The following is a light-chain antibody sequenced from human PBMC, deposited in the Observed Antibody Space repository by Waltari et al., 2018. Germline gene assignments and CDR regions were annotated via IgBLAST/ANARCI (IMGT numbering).Light chain of an antibody. Sequence: QSALSQPASVSGSPGQSLTITCTGASTDLARYNLVAWDQHHPNRAPKLIIYEATKRPSGISHRFSGAKSGATASLRISGLQADDEADYYCCSYTGSSTSYGCGGGTKVTVL. CDR3: CSYTGSSTSYG. V-gene: IGLV2-23*01. CDR1: STDLARYNL. J-gene: IGLJ1*01. CDR2: EAT.